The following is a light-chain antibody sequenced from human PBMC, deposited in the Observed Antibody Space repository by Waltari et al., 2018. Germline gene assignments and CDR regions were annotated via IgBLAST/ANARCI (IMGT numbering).Light chain of an antibody. CDR3: ASYIGSALEL. CDR1: NSDIGASNY. Sequence: QSALTQPASVSGSPGQSITIPCTGTNSDIGASNYVSWYQQHPGKAPILIIFDVPFRSAGVSQRCSGSKSGNTASLTISGLQAEDEADYFCASYIGSALELFGGGTRLTVL. CDR2: DVP. J-gene: IGLJ3*02. V-gene: IGLV2-14*03.